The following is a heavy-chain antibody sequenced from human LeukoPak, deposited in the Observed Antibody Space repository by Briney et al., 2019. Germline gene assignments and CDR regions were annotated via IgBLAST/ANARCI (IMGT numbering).Heavy chain of an antibody. CDR3: ARLYSSSFGFDYYYMDV. J-gene: IGHJ6*03. V-gene: IGHV3-7*01. Sequence: GGSLRLSCAASGFTFSSCWMSWVRQVPGKGLEWVANIKQDGSEKYYVDSVKGRFTISRDNAKNSLYLQMNSLRAEDTAVYYCARLYSSSFGFDYYYMDVWGKGTTVTVSS. CDR2: IKQDGSEK. D-gene: IGHD6-13*01. CDR1: GFTFSSCW.